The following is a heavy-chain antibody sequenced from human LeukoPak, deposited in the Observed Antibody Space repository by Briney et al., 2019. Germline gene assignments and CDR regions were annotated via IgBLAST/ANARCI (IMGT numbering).Heavy chain of an antibody. CDR2: ITSSSNYI. CDR1: GFTFSIYS. V-gene: IGHV3-21*01. CDR3: ARTGVPYAMDV. D-gene: IGHD1-1*01. J-gene: IGHJ6*02. Sequence: GGSLRLSCAASGFTFSIYSMNWVRQAPGKGLEWLSSITSSSNYIYYADSVKGRFTISRDNVQNSLYLQMNGLRADDTAMYYCARTGVPYAMDVWGQGTTVTVSS.